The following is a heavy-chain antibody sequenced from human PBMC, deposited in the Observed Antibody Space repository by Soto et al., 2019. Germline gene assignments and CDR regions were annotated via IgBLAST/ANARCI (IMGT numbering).Heavy chain of an antibody. J-gene: IGHJ4*02. V-gene: IGHV3-33*06. CDR3: AKDYSSTSYGINY. CDR1: GFTFSSYG. CDR2: MYYDGSNE. D-gene: IGHD6-6*01. Sequence: GGSLRLSCAASGFTFSSYGMHWVRQAPGKGLEWVAVMYYDGSNEYYADSVKGRFTISRDNSKNTLYLQMNSLRAEDTAIYYCAKDYSSTSYGINYWGQGTLVTVSS.